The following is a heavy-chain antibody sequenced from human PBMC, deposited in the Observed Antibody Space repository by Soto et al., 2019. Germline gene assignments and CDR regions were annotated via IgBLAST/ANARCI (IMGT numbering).Heavy chain of an antibody. CDR1: CGSISSSSYY. J-gene: IGHJ6*02. V-gene: IGHV4-39*01. CDR3: ARNYGDSGGSYYYYYGMDV. D-gene: IGHD4-17*01. CDR2: IYYSGST. Sequence: SETLSLTCTVSCGSISSSSYYWGWIRQPPGKGLEWIGSIYYSGSTYYNPSLKSRVTISVDTSKNQFSLKLSSVTAADTAVYYCARNYGDSGGSYYYYYGMDVWGQGTTVTVSS.